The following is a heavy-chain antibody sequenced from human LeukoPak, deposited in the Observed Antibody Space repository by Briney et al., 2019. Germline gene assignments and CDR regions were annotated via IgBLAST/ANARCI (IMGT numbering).Heavy chain of an antibody. CDR2: THYSGSP. J-gene: IGHJ3*02. CDR3: ARALGAFDI. V-gene: IGHV4-61*05. CDR1: GASISSSTDY. Sequence: SETLSLTCTVSGASISSSTDYWGWIRQPPGKGLEWVGYTHYSGSPNYNPSLTSRVTISVDTSRNQFSLKLSSVIAADTAVYYCARALGAFDIWGQGTMVTVS.